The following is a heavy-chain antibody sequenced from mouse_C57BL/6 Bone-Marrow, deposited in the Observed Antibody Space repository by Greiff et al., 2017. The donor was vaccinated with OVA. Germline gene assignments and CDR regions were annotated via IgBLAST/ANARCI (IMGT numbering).Heavy chain of an antibody. CDR1: GYTFTDYE. CDR2: IDPETGGT. D-gene: IGHD1-1*01. J-gene: IGHJ2*01. Sequence: QVQLQQPGAELVRPGASVTLSCKASGYTFTDYEMHWVKQTPVHGLEWIGAIDPETGGTAYNQKFKGKAILTADKSSSTAYMELRSLTSEVSAVYYCTIGYYWVFDYWGQGTTLTVSS. V-gene: IGHV1-15*01. CDR3: TIGYYWVFDY.